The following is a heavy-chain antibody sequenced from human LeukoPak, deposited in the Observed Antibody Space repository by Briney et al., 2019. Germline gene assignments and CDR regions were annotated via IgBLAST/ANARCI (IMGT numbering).Heavy chain of an antibody. CDR2: IYYSGST. CDR1: GGSISTYY. V-gene: IGHV4-59*01. CDR3: ARAYSNWGFADYYYYMDV. J-gene: IGHJ6*03. Sequence: ASETLSLTCTVSGGSISTYYWSWIRQPPGKGLEWIGNIYYSGSTNYYPSLKSRVTISVDTSKNHFSLILSSVTAADTAVYYCARAYSNWGFADYYYYMDVWGKGTTVTVSS. D-gene: IGHD4-11*01.